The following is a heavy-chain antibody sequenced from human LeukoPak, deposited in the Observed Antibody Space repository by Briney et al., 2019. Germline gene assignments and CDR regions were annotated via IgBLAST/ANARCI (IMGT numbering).Heavy chain of an antibody. CDR2: IYYSGSI. V-gene: IGHV4-59*01. Sequence: SETLSLTCTVSGGSISSYYWSWIRQPPGKGLEWIGYIYYSGSIKYNPSLKSRVTISVDTSKNQFSLRLSSVTTADTAVYYCARAVDGYNSDYWGQGTLVTVSS. J-gene: IGHJ4*02. CDR1: GGSISSYY. D-gene: IGHD5-24*01. CDR3: ARAVDGYNSDY.